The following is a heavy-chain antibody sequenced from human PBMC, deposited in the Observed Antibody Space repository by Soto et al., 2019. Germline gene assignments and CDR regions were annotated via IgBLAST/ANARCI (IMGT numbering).Heavy chain of an antibody. CDR1: GFTFSAYA. J-gene: IGHJ3*02. CDR2: VGGSDTDK. CDR3: AKDATAVNGVWDPFDM. D-gene: IGHD2-8*01. Sequence: EVQLLESGGGVVQPGGSLRLSCAVSGFTFSAYAMSWVRQAPGKGLQWVSGVGGSDTDKHYADSVRGRFTVSRDNFKNTLYLQMNSLRADDTAVYYCAKDATAVNGVWDPFDMWGQGTEVSVSS. V-gene: IGHV3-23*01.